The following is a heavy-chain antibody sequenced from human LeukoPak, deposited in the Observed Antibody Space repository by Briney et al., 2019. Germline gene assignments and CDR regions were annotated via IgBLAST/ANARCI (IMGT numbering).Heavy chain of an antibody. D-gene: IGHD3-22*01. Sequence: SETLSLTCSVSGGSISTYYWGWIRRTPGKGLEQIGYIYNSGSTNYNPSLEGRVTMSIDTSKNQFSLKLSSVTAADTAVYYCTRGGYYEPIDSWGQGTLSPSPQ. CDR1: GGSISTYY. CDR3: TRGGYYEPIDS. CDR2: IYNSGST. J-gene: IGHJ4*02. V-gene: IGHV4-59*01.